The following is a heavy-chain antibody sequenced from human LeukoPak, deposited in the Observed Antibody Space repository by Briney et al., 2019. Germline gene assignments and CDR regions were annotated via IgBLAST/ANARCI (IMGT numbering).Heavy chain of an antibody. Sequence: EGSLRPSFAASGFTFCKYWMGWVRQGPGEGPGGGANIKEDGTIKYYVDSVKGRLTIFRDNAKSSVFLQVNSLRAEDTAMYYRARIGYSSSSIDYWGQGTLVTVSS. D-gene: IGHD6-13*01. V-gene: IGHV3-7*01. CDR2: IKEDGTIK. CDR3: ARIGYSSSSIDY. J-gene: IGHJ4*02. CDR1: GFTFCKYW.